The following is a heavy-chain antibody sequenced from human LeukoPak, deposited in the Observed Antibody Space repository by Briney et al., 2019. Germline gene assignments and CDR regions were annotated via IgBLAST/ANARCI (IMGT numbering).Heavy chain of an antibody. J-gene: IGHJ6*03. CDR2: MSFDGNRK. CDR3: AKDTSTTAGYYFYMDV. V-gene: IGHV3-30*04. CDR1: GFIFSTYA. Sequence: PGKSLRLSCEASGFIFSTYAMHWVRQSPGKGLEWVALMSFDGNRKYYADSAKGRFTISRDNSKNTLYLQLNSVRVEDTAMYYCAKDTSTTAGYYFYMDVWGTGAAVSVSS. D-gene: IGHD3/OR15-3a*01.